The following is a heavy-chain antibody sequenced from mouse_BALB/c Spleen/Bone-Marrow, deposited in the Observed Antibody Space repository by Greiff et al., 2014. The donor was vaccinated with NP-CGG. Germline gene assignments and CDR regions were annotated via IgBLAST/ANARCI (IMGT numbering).Heavy chain of an antibody. J-gene: IGHJ4*01. CDR3: ATLTTVVDAMDY. D-gene: IGHD1-1*01. CDR1: GFNIKDTY. Sequence: EVKVEESGAELVKPGASVKLSCTASGFNIKDTYMHWVKQRPEQGLEWIGRIDPANGNTKYDPKFQGKATITADTSSNTAYLQLSSLTSEDTAVYYCATLTTVVDAMDYWGRGTSVTVSS. V-gene: IGHV14-3*02. CDR2: IDPANGNT.